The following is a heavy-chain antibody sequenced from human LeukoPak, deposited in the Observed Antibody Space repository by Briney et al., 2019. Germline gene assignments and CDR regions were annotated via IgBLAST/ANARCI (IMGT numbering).Heavy chain of an antibody. CDR3: TRLGYNYDSSDNY. J-gene: IGHJ4*02. CDR1: GFTFSGSA. V-gene: IGHV3-73*01. Sequence: GGSLRLSCAASGFTFSGSAMHWVRQASGKGLEWLGRIRSKANSYATVYAASVKGRFTISRDDSKNTAYLQMNSLKTEDTAAYYCTRLGYNYDSSDNYWGQGTLVTVSS. CDR2: IRSKANSYAT. D-gene: IGHD3-22*01.